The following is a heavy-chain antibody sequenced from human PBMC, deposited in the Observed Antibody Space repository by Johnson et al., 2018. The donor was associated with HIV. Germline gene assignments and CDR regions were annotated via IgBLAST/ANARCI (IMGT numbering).Heavy chain of an antibody. D-gene: IGHD6-13*01. CDR2: ISWNSGSI. CDR3: ARGPGYGSSWYVNTDAFDI. J-gene: IGHJ3*02. Sequence: VLLVESGGGLVQPGRSLRLSCAASGFTFDDYAMHWVRQAPGKGLEWVSGISWNSGSIGYADSVKGRFTISRDNAKNSLYLQMNSLRAEDTALYYCARGPGYGSSWYVNTDAFDIWGQGTLVTVSS. V-gene: IGHV3-9*01. CDR1: GFTFDDYA.